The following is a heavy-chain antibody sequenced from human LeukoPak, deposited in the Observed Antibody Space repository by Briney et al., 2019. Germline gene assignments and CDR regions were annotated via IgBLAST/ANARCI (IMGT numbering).Heavy chain of an antibody. V-gene: IGHV3-73*01. CDR1: GFTFSGSA. Sequence: GGSLRLSCAASGFTFSGSAMHWVRQASGKGLEWVGRIRSKANSYATACAASVKGRFTISRDDSKNTAYLQMNSLKTEDTAVYYCTRLGGAADYWGQGTLVTVSS. CDR3: TRLGGAADY. J-gene: IGHJ4*02. D-gene: IGHD3-16*01. CDR2: IRSKANSYAT.